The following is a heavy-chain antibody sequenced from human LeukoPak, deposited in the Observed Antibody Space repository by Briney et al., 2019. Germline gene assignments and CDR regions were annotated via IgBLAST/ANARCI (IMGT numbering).Heavy chain of an antibody. CDR1: GGSFSSYY. J-gene: IGHJ4*02. CDR3: ASAYDYVWGSYRFFDY. V-gene: IGHV4-59*01. CDR2: IDHGGST. D-gene: IGHD3-16*02. Sequence: SETLSLTCTVSGGSFSSYYWTWIRQPPGKGLEWIGYIDHGGSTNYNPSLRSRVSISSDTSKIQFSLELTSVTAADTAVYYCASAYDYVWGSYRFFDYWGQGTLVTVSS.